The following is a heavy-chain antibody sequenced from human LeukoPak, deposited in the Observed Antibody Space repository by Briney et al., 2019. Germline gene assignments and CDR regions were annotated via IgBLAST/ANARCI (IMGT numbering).Heavy chain of an antibody. Sequence: SQTLSLTCAVSGGSISSGGYSWSWIRQPPGKGLEWIGYIYHSGSTYYNPSLKSRVTISVDRSKNQFSLKLGSVTAADTAVYYCASQQLDSWFDPWGQGTLVTVSS. CDR2: IYHSGST. CDR3: ASQQLDSWFDP. CDR1: GGSISSGGYS. V-gene: IGHV4-30-2*01. J-gene: IGHJ5*02. D-gene: IGHD6-13*01.